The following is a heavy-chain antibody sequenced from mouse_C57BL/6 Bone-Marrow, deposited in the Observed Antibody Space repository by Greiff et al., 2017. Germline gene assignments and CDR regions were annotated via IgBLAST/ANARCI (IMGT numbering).Heavy chain of an antibody. CDR3: ARRGIYDGYLFAY. D-gene: IGHD2-3*01. V-gene: IGHV1-15*01. CDR1: GYTFTDYD. CDR2: IDPETGGT. Sequence: QVQLQQSGPELVRPGASVSLSCKASGYTFTDYDMHWVKQTPAHGLEWIGAIDPETGGTAYNQKFKGKAILTADKSSNTAYMELRSLTSEDSAVYYCARRGIYDGYLFAYWGQGTLVTVSA. J-gene: IGHJ3*01.